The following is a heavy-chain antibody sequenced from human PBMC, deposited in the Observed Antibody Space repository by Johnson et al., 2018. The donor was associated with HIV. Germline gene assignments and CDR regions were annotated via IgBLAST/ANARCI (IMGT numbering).Heavy chain of an antibody. CDR1: GFIFSNYW. V-gene: IGHV3-74*02. CDR3: ARGALGSFDI. Sequence: VQLVESGGGLVKPGGSLRLSCAASGFIFSNYWMHWVRQAPGKGLIWVACIKTDGSDTNYADSVKGRFTISRDNAKNTVYFQMDSLRDEDMAVYYCARGALGSFDIWGQGTMVTVSS. D-gene: IGHD3-10*01. J-gene: IGHJ3*02. CDR2: IKTDGSDT.